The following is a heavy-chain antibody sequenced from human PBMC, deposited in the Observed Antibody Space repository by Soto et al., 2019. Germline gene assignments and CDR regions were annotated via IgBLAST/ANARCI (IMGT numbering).Heavy chain of an antibody. J-gene: IGHJ4*02. CDR3: ARGWDNRNYVDY. CDR1: GGSFSGCY. V-gene: IGHV4-34*01. CDR2: INHSGST. D-gene: IGHD1-20*01. Sequence: PSETLSLTCAVYGGSFSGCYWSWIRQPPGKGLEWIGEINHSGSTNYNPSLKSRVTISVDTSKNQFSLKLSSVTAADTAVYYCARGWDNRNYVDYWGQGTLVTVSS.